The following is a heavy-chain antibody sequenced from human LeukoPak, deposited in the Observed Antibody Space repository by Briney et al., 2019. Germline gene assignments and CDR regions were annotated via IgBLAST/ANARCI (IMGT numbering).Heavy chain of an antibody. CDR1: GFSVSNNY. V-gene: IGHV3-23*01. Sequence: GGSLRLSCAASGFSVSNNYMSWVRQAPGKGLEWVSAISASGGTAYYADSVKGHFTISRDNSKNTLYLQMNSLSAEDTAVYYCAKNGDRGAYCSGGSCYPYYYYYMDVWGKGTTVTISS. D-gene: IGHD2-15*01. CDR3: AKNGDRGAYCSGGSCYPYYYYYMDV. CDR2: ISASGGTA. J-gene: IGHJ6*03.